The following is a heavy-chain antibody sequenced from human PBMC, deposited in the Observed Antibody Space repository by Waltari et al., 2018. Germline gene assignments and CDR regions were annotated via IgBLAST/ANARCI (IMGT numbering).Heavy chain of an antibody. Sequence: QVQLQESGPGLVKPSETLSFTCTVSGGSISSYYWSWIRQPPGKGLEWIGYIYYSGSTNYNPSLKSRVTISVDTSKNQFSLKLSSVTAADTAVYYCAREEVGGSYIDYWGQGTLVTVSS. D-gene: IGHD1-26*01. CDR2: IYYSGST. CDR3: AREEVGGSYIDY. CDR1: GGSISSYY. V-gene: IGHV4-59*01. J-gene: IGHJ4*02.